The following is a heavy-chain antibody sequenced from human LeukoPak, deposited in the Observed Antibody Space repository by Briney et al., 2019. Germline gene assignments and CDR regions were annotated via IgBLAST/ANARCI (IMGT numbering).Heavy chain of an antibody. Sequence: ASVKVSCKVSGYTLTELSMHWVRQAPGKGLEWMGGFDPEDGEIIYAQKFQGRVTMTEDTSTDTAYMELSSLRSEDTAVYYCATSIAVAANGFDYWGQRTQVTVST. J-gene: IGHJ4*02. V-gene: IGHV1-24*01. CDR3: ATSIAVAANGFDY. CDR2: FDPEDGEI. D-gene: IGHD6-19*01. CDR1: GYTLTELS.